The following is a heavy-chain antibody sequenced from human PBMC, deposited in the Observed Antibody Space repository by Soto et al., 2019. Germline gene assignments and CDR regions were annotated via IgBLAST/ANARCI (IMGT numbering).Heavy chain of an antibody. D-gene: IGHD3-22*01. Sequence: PGGSLRLSCSASGFTFSSYAMHWVRQAPGKGLEYVSAISSNGGSTYYADSVKGRFTISRDNSKNTLYLQMSSLRAEDTAVYYCVKWSYYDSSGPFDYWGQGTLVTVSS. CDR1: GFTFSSYA. V-gene: IGHV3-64D*06. CDR2: ISSNGGST. CDR3: VKWSYYDSSGPFDY. J-gene: IGHJ4*02.